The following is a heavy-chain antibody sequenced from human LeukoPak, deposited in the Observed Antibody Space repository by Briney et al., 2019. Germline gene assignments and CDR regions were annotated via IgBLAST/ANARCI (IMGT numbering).Heavy chain of an antibody. Sequence: SETLSLTCAVSGGSISRGSYSWSWIRQPPGKGLEWIGFIYYSGTTYYNPSLKSRVTISVDTSKNQFSLRLSSVTAADTAVYYCARGSYSNWFDPWGQGTLVTVSS. CDR1: GGSISRGSYS. CDR3: ARGSYSNWFDP. J-gene: IGHJ5*02. V-gene: IGHV4-30-4*07. D-gene: IGHD2-15*01. CDR2: IYYSGTT.